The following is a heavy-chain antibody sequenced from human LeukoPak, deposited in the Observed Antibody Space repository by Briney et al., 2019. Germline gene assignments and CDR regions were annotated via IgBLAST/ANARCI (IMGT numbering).Heavy chain of an antibody. Sequence: GGSLRLSCEVSGFTFGNSAMSWVRQAPGKGLEWISGISASGHYTYTADSLKGRFIISRDNSKNTLYLQMNSLRAEDTALYYCAKDGSWGDYYFYFYIDVWGKGTTVTVSS. CDR3: AKDGSWGDYYFYFYIDV. D-gene: IGHD3-16*01. J-gene: IGHJ6*03. V-gene: IGHV3-23*01. CDR1: GFTFGNSA. CDR2: ISASGHYT.